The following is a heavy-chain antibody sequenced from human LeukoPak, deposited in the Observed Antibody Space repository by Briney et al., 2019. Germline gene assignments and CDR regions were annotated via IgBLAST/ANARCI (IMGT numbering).Heavy chain of an antibody. V-gene: IGHV4-39*01. Sequence: PSETLSLTCTVSGGSISSSSYYWGWIRQPPGKGLEWIGSIYYSGSTYFNPSLKSRVTISVDTSKNQFSLKLSSVTAADTAVYYCARGSGGGSGSYYKDHYYGMDVWGPGTTVTVS. CDR2: IYYSGST. J-gene: IGHJ6*02. D-gene: IGHD3-10*01. CDR1: GGSISSSSYY. CDR3: ARGSGGGSGSYYKDHYYGMDV.